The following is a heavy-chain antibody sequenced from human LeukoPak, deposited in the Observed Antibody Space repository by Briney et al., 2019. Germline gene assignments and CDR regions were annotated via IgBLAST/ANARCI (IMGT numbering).Heavy chain of an antibody. D-gene: IGHD1-26*01. CDR1: GGSISSSGYY. V-gene: IGHV4-39*01. CDR3: ARHEYSGSYYGLSWFDP. Sequence: SETLSPTCTVSGGSISSSGYYWGWIRQPPGKGLGWIASIYYSGSTYYNPSLKSRVTISVDTSKNQLSLKLSSLTAADTAVYYCARHEYSGSYYGLSWFDPWGQGTLVTVSS. J-gene: IGHJ5*02. CDR2: IYYSGST.